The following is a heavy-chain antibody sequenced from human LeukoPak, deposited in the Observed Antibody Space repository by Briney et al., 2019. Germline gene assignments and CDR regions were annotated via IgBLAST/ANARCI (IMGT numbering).Heavy chain of an antibody. CDR3: ARDSSGFDY. V-gene: IGHV3-64*01. J-gene: IGHJ4*02. CDR2: ISSNGGST. CDR1: GFTFSNYA. Sequence: PGGSLRLSCAASGFTFSNYAIHWVRQAPGKGLEYVSAISSNGGSTYYANSVKGRFTISRDNSKNTLYLQMGSLRAEDMAVYYCARDSSGFDYWGQGTLVTVSS. D-gene: IGHD6-19*01.